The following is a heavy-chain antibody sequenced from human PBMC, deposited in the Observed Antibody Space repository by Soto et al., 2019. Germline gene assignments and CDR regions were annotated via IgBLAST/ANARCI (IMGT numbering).Heavy chain of an antibody. CDR2: IGGRGNSA. Sequence: GGSLRLPCAASGIIFANYSMNWVIRGPGKGLEWVSVIGGRGNSAYYAVSVQGRFTISRDNSKNTLSLQMSSLTADDTAIYYCVREGRRSFDFLGRGTMVTV. CDR1: GIIFANYS. J-gene: IGHJ3*01. V-gene: IGHV3-23*01. CDR3: VREGRRSFDF.